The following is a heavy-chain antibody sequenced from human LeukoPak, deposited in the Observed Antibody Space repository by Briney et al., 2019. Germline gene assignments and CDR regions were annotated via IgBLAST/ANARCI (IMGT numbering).Heavy chain of an antibody. CDR1: RFTFSSYG. CDR3: AKGLYDSSGYYFDY. V-gene: IGHV3-30*02. Sequence: GGSLRLSCAESRFTFSSYGMHWVRQAPGKGLEWVAFIRFDGSNKYYADSVKGRFTISRDNSKNTLYLQMNSLRAEDTAVYYCAKGLYDSSGYYFDYWGQGTLVSVSS. D-gene: IGHD3-22*01. J-gene: IGHJ4*02. CDR2: IRFDGSNK.